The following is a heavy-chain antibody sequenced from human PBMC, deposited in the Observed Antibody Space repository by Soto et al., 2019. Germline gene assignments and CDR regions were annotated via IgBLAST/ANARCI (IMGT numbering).Heavy chain of an antibody. Sequence: ASVKVSCKASGYTFTSYGIIWVRQAPGQGLEWMGWINPNNGNTNYSQKFQGGVTITRDTSASTAYMELSSLRSEDTAVYYCARGSGWNYWGQGTLVTVSS. CDR2: INPNNGNT. D-gene: IGHD6-19*01. V-gene: IGHV1-18*01. CDR3: ARGSGWNY. J-gene: IGHJ4*02. CDR1: GYTFTSYG.